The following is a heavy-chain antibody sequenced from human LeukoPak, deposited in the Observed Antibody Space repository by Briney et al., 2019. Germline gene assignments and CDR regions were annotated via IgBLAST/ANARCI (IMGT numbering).Heavy chain of an antibody. CDR1: GYSFTSYW. V-gene: IGHV5-10-1*01. Sequence: GESLKISCKGSGYSFTSYWISWVRQMPGKGLEWMGRIDPSDSYTNYSPSFQGHVTISADKSISTAYLQWNSLKASDTAMYYCARHVSDILTGHAFDIWGQGTMVTVSS. D-gene: IGHD3-9*01. CDR3: ARHVSDILTGHAFDI. CDR2: IDPSDSYT. J-gene: IGHJ3*02.